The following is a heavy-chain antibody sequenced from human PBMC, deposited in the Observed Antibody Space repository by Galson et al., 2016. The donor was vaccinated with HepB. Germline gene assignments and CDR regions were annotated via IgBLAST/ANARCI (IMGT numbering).Heavy chain of an antibody. V-gene: IGHV3-33*01. D-gene: IGHD3-10*02. CDR1: GFSVTHYA. CDR3: ARDGPVNDHYITGGHYYYVLDC. Sequence: SLRLSCAASGFSVTHYAMNWVRQAPGKGLEWVAIIWNDGYTKYYADSVKGRFSVARDTSKNTVYLQMDSLGVDDTAMYYCARDGPVNDHYITGGHYYYVLDCWGQGPLVTVSS. CDR2: IWNDGYTK. J-gene: IGHJ4*02.